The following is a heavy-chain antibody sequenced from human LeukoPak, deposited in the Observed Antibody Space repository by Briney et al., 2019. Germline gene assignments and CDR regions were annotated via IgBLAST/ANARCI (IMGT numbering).Heavy chain of an antibody. CDR2: INHSGST. Sequence: SETLSLTCAVYGGSFSGYYWSWIRQPPGKGLEWIGEINHSGSTNYNPSLKSRVTISVDTSKNQFSLKLSSVTAADTAVYYCARRITIFGVVTRYNWFDPWGQGTLVTVSS. CDR3: ARRITIFGVVTRYNWFDP. J-gene: IGHJ5*02. CDR1: GGSFSGYY. D-gene: IGHD3-3*01. V-gene: IGHV4-34*01.